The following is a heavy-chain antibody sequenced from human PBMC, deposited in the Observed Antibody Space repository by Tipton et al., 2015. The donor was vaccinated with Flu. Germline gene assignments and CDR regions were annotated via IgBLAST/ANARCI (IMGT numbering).Heavy chain of an antibody. Sequence: TLSLTCGVSGDSIRSSNYYWGWIRQPPGKGLEWIGNTFHSGNTYLNPSLKSRVTISIDTSKNQFSLKLSSVTAADTATYYCARHLRPQGIDYWGQGIPVTVSS. D-gene: IGHD1-14*01. CDR1: GDSIRSSNYY. CDR2: TFHSGNT. V-gene: IGHV4-39*07. J-gene: IGHJ4*02. CDR3: ARHLRPQGIDY.